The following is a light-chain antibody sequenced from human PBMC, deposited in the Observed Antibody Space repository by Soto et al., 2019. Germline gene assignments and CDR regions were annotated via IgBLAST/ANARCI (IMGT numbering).Light chain of an antibody. J-gene: IGKJ1*01. CDR2: GAS. CDR3: QQYDGSRS. Sequence: DIVFTHSPDTLSLSPGERATLSCRASQSVSSSYLAWYQQKPGQAPRLLIYGASSRATGIPDRFSGGGSATDFTLTISRLEPEDFAVYYCQQYDGSRSFGQGTKVDNK. CDR1: QSVSSSY. V-gene: IGKV3-20*01.